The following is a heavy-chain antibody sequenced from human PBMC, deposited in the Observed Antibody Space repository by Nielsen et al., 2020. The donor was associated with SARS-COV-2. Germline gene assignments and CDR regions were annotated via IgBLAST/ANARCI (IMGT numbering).Heavy chain of an antibody. CDR2: IDRDGSEK. J-gene: IGHJ4*02. D-gene: IGHD4-17*01. V-gene: IGHV3-7*03. CDR1: GFSFSNYW. CDR3: AASTALEY. Sequence: GESLKISCVGSGFSFSNYWMNWVRQAPGKGLEGVANIDRDGSEKYYVDSLKGRFTISRDNAKNSPYLQMNSLRAENTAVYYCAASTALEYWGQGTLVTVSS.